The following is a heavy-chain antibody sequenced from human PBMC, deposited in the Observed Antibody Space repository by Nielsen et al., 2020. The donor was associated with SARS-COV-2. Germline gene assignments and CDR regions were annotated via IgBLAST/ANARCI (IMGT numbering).Heavy chain of an antibody. CDR3: ARRHMIPFGAGTYHFDF. D-gene: IGHD3-16*01. J-gene: IGHJ4*02. CDR2: VYPGDSDT. CDR1: GYNFATYW. Sequence: GESLKISCQGSGYNFATYWIAWVRQMPGKGLEWMEVVYPGDSDTRYSPSFQGQVIISFDKSITTAYLQWNSLQASDSAMYYCARRHMIPFGAGTYHFDFWGQGTLVTVSS. V-gene: IGHV5-51*01.